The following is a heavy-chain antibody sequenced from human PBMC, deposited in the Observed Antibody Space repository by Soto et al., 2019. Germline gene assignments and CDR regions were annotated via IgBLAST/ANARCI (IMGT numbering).Heavy chain of an antibody. J-gene: IGHJ6*02. CDR1: GYTFTSYG. CDR3: ARDGALGEIYYYYGMDV. D-gene: IGHD3-16*01. CDR2: ISAYNGNT. Sequence: QVQLVQSGAEVKKPGASVKVSCKASGYTFTSYGISWVRQAPGQGLEWMGWISAYNGNTNYAQKLQGRVTMTTDTSTRTDYMELRRLRSDDTAVYYCARDGALGEIYYYYGMDVWGQGTTVTVSS. V-gene: IGHV1-18*01.